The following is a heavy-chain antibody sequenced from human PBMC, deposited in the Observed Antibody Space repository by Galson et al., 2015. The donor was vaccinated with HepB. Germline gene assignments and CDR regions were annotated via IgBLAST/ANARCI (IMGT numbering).Heavy chain of an antibody. CDR1: GFTFSSYA. J-gene: IGHJ6*02. V-gene: IGHV3-23*01. CDR2: ISGSGGST. Sequence: SPRLSCAASGFTFSSYAMSWVRQAPGKGLEWVSAISGSGGSTYYADSVKGRFTISRDNSKNTLYLQMNSLRAEDTAVYYCAKVSASHYYYGMDVWGQGTTVTVSS. CDR3: AKVSASHYYYGMDV.